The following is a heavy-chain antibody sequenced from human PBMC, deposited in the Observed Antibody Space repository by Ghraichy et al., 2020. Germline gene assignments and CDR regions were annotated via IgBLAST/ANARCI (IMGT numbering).Heavy chain of an antibody. CDR2: INDNGDKT. J-gene: IGHJ4*02. CDR1: GFTFSSYA. D-gene: IGHD6-13*01. V-gene: IGHV3-23*01. CDR3: AKRSPYSSSEFYFDC. Sequence: GVLRLSCAASGFTFSSYAMHWVRQAPGKGLEWVSAINDNGDKTYYADSVKGRFTISRDNSKNTLFLQVNNLRAEDTAVYYCAKRSPYSSSEFYFDCWGQGTLVTVSS.